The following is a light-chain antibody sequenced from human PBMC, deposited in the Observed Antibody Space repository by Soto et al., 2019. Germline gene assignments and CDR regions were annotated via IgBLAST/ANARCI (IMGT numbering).Light chain of an antibody. Sequence: ELVMTQSPVTLSVSPGERATLSCRASQSVSSNYLAWYQQKHGQAPRLLIYGASSRATGVPDRFSGSGSGTEFTLTISRVQPEDFATYYCQKYETYLKTFGQGTKVDIK. J-gene: IGKJ1*01. CDR2: GAS. CDR1: QSVSSNY. V-gene: IGKV3-20*01. CDR3: QKYETYLKT.